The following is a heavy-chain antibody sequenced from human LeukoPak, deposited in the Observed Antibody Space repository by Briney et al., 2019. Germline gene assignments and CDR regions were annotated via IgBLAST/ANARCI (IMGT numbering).Heavy chain of an antibody. CDR1: GFTFDDYA. V-gene: IGHV3-9*01. D-gene: IGHD5-18*01. CDR2: ISWNSGSI. J-gene: IGHJ4*02. Sequence: SGGSLRLSCAASGFTFDDYAMHWVRQAPGKGLEWVSGISWNSGSIGYADSVKGRFTISRDNAKNSLYLQMNSLRAEYTALYYCANGSGYSYGFLDYWGQGTLVTVSS. CDR3: ANGSGYSYGFLDY.